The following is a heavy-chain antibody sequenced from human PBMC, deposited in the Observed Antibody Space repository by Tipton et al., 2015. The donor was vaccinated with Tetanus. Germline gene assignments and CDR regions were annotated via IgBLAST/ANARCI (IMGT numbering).Heavy chain of an antibody. D-gene: IGHD2-21*02. J-gene: IGHJ5*02. V-gene: IGHV4-30-4*08. CDR1: GDSISSGDFY. Sequence: TLSLTCTVSGDSISSGDFYWSWIRQHPGKGLEWIGYIYFTGTTYYNPSPESRLTISIDTSKNQFSLKLRSVTAADTAIYYCARTADNWFDPWGQGTLVTVSS. CDR2: IYFTGTT. CDR3: ARTADNWFDP.